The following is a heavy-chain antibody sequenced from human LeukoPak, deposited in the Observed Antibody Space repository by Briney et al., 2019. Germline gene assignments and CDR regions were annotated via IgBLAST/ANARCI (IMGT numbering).Heavy chain of an antibody. V-gene: IGHV4-34*01. CDR1: GGSFSGYY. CDR2: INHSGST. J-gene: IGHJ5*02. CDR3: AREPDA. Sequence: PSETLSLTCAVYGGSFSGYYWSWIRQPPGKGPEWIGEINHSGSTNYNPSLKSRVTISVDTSKNQFSLKLTSVTAADTAVYYCAREPDAWGQGTLVTVSS.